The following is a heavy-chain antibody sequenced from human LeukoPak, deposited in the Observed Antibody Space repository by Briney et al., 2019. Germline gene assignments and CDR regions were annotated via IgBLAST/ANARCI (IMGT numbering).Heavy chain of an antibody. CDR3: ARVLPSDYYDSSGYYSRSDAFDI. V-gene: IGHV4-59*01. Sequence: SETLSLTCTVSGGSISSYYWSWIRQPPGKGLEWIGYIYYSGSTNYNPSLKSRVTISVDTSKNQFSLKLNSVTAADTAVYYCARVLPSDYYDSSGYYSRSDAFDIWGQGTMVTVSS. CDR1: GGSISSYY. J-gene: IGHJ3*02. D-gene: IGHD3-22*01. CDR2: IYYSGST.